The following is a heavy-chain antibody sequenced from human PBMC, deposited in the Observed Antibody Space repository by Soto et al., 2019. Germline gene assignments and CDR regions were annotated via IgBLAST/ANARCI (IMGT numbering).Heavy chain of an antibody. CDR3: ARDRDDYGSGNYYNRIDF. J-gene: IGHJ4*02. CDR1: GGIFSTYA. D-gene: IGHD3-10*01. V-gene: IGHV1-69*01. CDR2: IIPLFGTP. Sequence: QVQLVQSGAEVKKPGSSVKVSCKASGGIFSTYAISWLRQAPGQGLEWMGGIIPLFGTPNYAQRCQGRVTITADESTSTAYMELSRLRSEDTAVYYCARDRDDYGSGNYYNRIDFWGQGTLVIVSS.